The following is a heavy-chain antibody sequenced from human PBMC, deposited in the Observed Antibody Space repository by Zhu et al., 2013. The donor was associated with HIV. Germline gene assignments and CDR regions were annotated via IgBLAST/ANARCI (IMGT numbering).Heavy chain of an antibody. Sequence: QMQLVQSGPEVKKPGTSVKVSCKASGFTFTSSAVQWVRQARGQRLEWIGWIVVGSGNTNYAQKFQERVTITRDMSTSTAYMELSSLRSEDTAVYYCAADPSITIFGVYGMDVWGQGTTVTVSS. J-gene: IGHJ6*02. CDR2: IVVGSGNT. D-gene: IGHD3-3*01. CDR1: GFTFTSSA. V-gene: IGHV1-58*01. CDR3: AADPSITIFGVYGMDV.